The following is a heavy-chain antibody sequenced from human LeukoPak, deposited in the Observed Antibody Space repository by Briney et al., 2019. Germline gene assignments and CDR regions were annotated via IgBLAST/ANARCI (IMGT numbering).Heavy chain of an antibody. D-gene: IGHD3-3*01. CDR1: GFTFSSYS. V-gene: IGHV3-30*03. Sequence: GGSLRLSCAASGFTFSSYSMNWVRQAPGKGLEWVAVISYDGSNKYYADSVKGRFTISRDNSKDTLYLQMNSLRAEDTAVYYCASQYYDFWSGYYFPFDYWGQGTLVTVSS. CDR3: ASQYYDFWSGYYFPFDY. CDR2: ISYDGSNK. J-gene: IGHJ4*02.